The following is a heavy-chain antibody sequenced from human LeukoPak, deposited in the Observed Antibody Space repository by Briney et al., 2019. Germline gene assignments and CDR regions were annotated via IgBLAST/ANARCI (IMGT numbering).Heavy chain of an antibody. D-gene: IGHD4-23*01. CDR3: ARTVRLMGMAYGGWFDP. CDR2: IYYSGST. Sequence: SETLSLTCTVSGGSISSSSYYWGWIRQPPGKGLEWIGSIYYSGSTYYNPFLKSRVTISVDTSKNQFSLKLSSVTAADTAVYYCARTVRLMGMAYGGWFDPWGQGTLVTVSS. CDR1: GGSISSSSYY. J-gene: IGHJ5*02. V-gene: IGHV4-39*07.